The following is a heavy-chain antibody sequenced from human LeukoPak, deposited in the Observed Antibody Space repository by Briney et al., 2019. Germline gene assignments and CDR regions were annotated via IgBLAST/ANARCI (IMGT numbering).Heavy chain of an antibody. CDR1: GGTFSSYA. CDR2: IIPIFGTA. Sequence: SVKVSCKASGGTFSSYAISWVRQAPGQGLEWMGGIIPIFGTANYAQKFQGRVTITADESTSTAYMELSSLRSEDTAVYYCARDAFTMVRGVIGPSWYYYYMDVWAKGPRSPSP. V-gene: IGHV1-69*01. CDR3: ARDAFTMVRGVIGPSWYYYYMDV. J-gene: IGHJ6*03. D-gene: IGHD3-10*01.